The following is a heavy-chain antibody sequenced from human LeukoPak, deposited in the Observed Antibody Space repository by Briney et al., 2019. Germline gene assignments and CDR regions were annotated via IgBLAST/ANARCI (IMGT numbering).Heavy chain of an antibody. J-gene: IGHJ6*03. V-gene: IGHV3-23*01. Sequence: GGSLRLSCAASGFTFSSYAMSWVRQAPGKGLEWVAGISGGGGSTDYADSVKGRFTISRDNSKNTLYLQMNSLRAEDTAVYYCVKVYYYMDVWGKGTTVTVS. CDR2: ISGGGGST. CDR1: GFTFSSYA. CDR3: VKVYYYMDV.